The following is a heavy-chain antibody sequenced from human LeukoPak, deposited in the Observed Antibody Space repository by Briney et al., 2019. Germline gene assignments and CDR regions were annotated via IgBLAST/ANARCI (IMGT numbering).Heavy chain of an antibody. Sequence: GGSLRLSCAASGFTFSNAWMSWVRQAPGKGLEWVGRIKSKTDGGTTDCAAPAKGRFTISRDDSKNTLYLQMNSLKTEDTAVYYCTTDLSYYYDSSGYFELDYWGQGTLVTVSS. J-gene: IGHJ4*02. D-gene: IGHD3-22*01. CDR3: TTDLSYYYDSSGYFELDY. CDR2: IKSKTDGGTT. CDR1: GFTFSNAW. V-gene: IGHV3-15*01.